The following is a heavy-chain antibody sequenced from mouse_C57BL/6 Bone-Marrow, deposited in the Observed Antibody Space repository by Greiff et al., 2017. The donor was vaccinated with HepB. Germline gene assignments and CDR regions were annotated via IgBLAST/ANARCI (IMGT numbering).Heavy chain of an antibody. CDR2: IFPGSGST. D-gene: IGHD2-4*01. CDR1: GYTFTDYY. Sequence: VQLQESGPELVKPGASVKISCKASGYTFTDYYINWVKQRPGQGLEWIGWIFPGSGSTYYNEKFKGKATLTVATSSSTASMLLSSLTSEDSAVYFCARNYEGYWGQGTTLTVSS. J-gene: IGHJ2*01. V-gene: IGHV1-75*01. CDR3: ARNYEGY.